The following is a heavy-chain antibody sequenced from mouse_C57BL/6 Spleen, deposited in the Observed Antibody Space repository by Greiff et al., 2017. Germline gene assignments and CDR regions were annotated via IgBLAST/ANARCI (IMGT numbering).Heavy chain of an antibody. D-gene: IGHD2-3*01. CDR2: INPNNGGT. J-gene: IGHJ1*03. V-gene: IGHV1-22*01. CDR3: AIGLLVGYFDV. CDR1: GYTFTDYN. Sequence: EVKLQESGPELVKPGASVKMSCKASGYTFTDYNMHWVKQSHGKSLEWIGYINPNNGGTSYNQKFKGKATLTVNKSSSTAYMELRSLTSEDSAVYYCAIGLLVGYFDVWGTGTTVTVSS.